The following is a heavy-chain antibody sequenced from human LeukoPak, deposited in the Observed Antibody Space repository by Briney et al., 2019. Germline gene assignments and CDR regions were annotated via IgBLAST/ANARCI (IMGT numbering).Heavy chain of an antibody. Sequence: PGGSLRLSCAASGFTFSTFGMSWVRQAPGKGLEWVSCIGGSVGVTAYVGSVKGRFTISRDNSKNMLYLQMNSLRADDTAIYYCAKEFRNNSWHYYFDSWGQGTLVTVSS. D-gene: IGHD1/OR15-1a*01. V-gene: IGHV3-23*01. J-gene: IGHJ4*02. CDR3: AKEFRNNSWHYYFDS. CDR2: IGGSVGVT. CDR1: GFTFSTFG.